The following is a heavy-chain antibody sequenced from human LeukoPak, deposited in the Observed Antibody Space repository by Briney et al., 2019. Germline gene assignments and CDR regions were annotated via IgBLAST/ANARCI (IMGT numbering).Heavy chain of an antibody. CDR3: ARDEGSSSCPGSY. D-gene: IGHD6-13*01. CDR2: IWYDGSNK. CDR1: GFTFSSYG. J-gene: IGHJ4*02. Sequence: QPGGSLRLSCAASGFTFSSYGMHWVRQAPGKGLEWVAVIWYDGSNKYYADSVKGRFTISRDNSKNTLYLQMNSLRAEDTAVYYCARDEGSSSCPGSYWGQGTLVTVSS. V-gene: IGHV3-33*01.